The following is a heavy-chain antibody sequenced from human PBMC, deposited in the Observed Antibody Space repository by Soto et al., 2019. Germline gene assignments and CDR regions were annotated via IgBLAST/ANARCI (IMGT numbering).Heavy chain of an antibody. J-gene: IGHJ3*02. V-gene: IGHV1-2*04. CDR1: GYTFTGSY. D-gene: IGHD2-21*01. CDR2: INPDSGGT. CDR3: ASRLSARVLTHSIDAFDI. Sequence: QVQLVQSGAEVKKPGASVKVSCRASGYTFTGSYMHWVRQAPGQGLEWMGWINPDSGGTKYAQKYQGWVTITRDTSISTAYMELSRLRSDDTAVYYCASRLSARVLTHSIDAFDIWGQGTVVTVSS.